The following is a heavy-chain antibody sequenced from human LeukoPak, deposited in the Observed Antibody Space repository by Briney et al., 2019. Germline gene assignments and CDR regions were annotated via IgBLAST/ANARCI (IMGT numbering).Heavy chain of an antibody. CDR3: ARAVELQGRAFDI. Sequence: PSETLSLTCAVYGGSFSGYYWSWIRQPAGKGLEWIGRIYTSGSTNYNPSLKSRVAMSVDTSKNHFSLKLSSVTAADAAIYYCARAVELQGRAFDIWGQGTMVTVSS. V-gene: IGHV4-59*10. CDR1: GGSFSGYY. CDR2: IYTSGST. J-gene: IGHJ3*02. D-gene: IGHD1-7*01.